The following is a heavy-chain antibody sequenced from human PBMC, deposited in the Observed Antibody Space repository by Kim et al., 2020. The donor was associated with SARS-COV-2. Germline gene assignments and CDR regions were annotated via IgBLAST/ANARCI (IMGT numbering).Heavy chain of an antibody. Sequence: SETLSLTCAVYGGSFSGYYWSWIRQPPGKGLEWIGEINHSGSTNYNPSLKSRVTISVDTSKNQFSLKLSSVTAADTAVYYCARVGGGKDGPTPPYKVFDYWGQGTLVTVSS. V-gene: IGHV4-34*01. CDR2: INHSGST. CDR3: ARVGGGKDGPTPPYKVFDY. J-gene: IGHJ4*02. CDR1: GGSFSGYY. D-gene: IGHD3-16*01.